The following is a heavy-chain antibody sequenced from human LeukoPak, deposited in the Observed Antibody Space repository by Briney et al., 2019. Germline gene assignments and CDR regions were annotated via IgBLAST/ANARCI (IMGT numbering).Heavy chain of an antibody. CDR1: GYTFTGYY. CDR3: ARDHSSGYYSGFDY. J-gene: IGHJ4*02. CDR2: INPNSGGT. D-gene: IGHD3-22*01. Sequence: ASVKVSCKASGYTFTGYYMHWVRQAPGQGLEWMGWINPNSGGTNYAQKFQGRVTMTKDTSISTAYMELSRLRSDDTAVYYCARDHSSGYYSGFDYWGQGTLVTVSS. V-gene: IGHV1-2*02.